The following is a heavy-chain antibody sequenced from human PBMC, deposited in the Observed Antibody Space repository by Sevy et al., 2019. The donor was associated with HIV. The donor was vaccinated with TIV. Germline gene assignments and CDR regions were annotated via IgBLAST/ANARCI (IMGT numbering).Heavy chain of an antibody. D-gene: IGHD2-2*01. CDR3: ARDGGCSTTSCLLYFDY. CDR2: ISSSSRYI. Sequence: GGSLRLSCAVSGFTFSSYTMNWVRQAPGKGLEWVSSISSSSRYIYYADSVKGRFTISRDNAKNSVYLQMNSLRTEDTAIYYCARDGGCSTTSCLLYFDYWGQGTLVTVS. J-gene: IGHJ4*01. CDR1: GFTFSSYT. V-gene: IGHV3-21*01.